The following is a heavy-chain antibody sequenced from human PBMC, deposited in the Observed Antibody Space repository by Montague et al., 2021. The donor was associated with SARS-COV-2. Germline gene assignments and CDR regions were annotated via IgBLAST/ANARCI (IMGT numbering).Heavy chain of an antibody. CDR2: IYYSGST. CDR3: ARPRYSGYDSDAFDI. Sequence: SETLSLTCTVSGGSISSYYWSWIRQPPGKGLEWIGYIYYSGSTNXNPSLKSRVTISVDTSKNQFSLKLSSVTAADTAVYYCARPRYSGYDSDAFDIWGQGTMVTVSS. CDR1: GGSISSYY. J-gene: IGHJ3*02. V-gene: IGHV4-59*08. D-gene: IGHD5-12*01.